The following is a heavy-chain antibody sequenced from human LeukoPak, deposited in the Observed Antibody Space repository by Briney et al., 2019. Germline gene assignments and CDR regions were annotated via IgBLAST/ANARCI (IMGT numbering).Heavy chain of an antibody. CDR2: MYYSGST. J-gene: IGHJ4*02. CDR1: GGSISGNSYY. Sequence: PSETLSLTCTVSGGSISGNSYYWGWIRQPPGKGLEWIVSMYYSGSTYYNPSLKSRVTVSVDTSKNQFSLKLSSVTSTDTAVYYCARLVRFCTSNSCYPFDYWGQGTLVTVSS. D-gene: IGHD2-2*01. V-gene: IGHV4-39*01. CDR3: ARLVRFCTSNSCYPFDY.